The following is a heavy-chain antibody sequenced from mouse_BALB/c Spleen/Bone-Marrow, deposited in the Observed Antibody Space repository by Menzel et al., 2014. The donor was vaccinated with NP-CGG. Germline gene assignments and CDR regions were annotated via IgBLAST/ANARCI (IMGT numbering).Heavy chain of an antibody. Sequence: QVQLQQSGADLVRPGSSVKISCKASGYAFSNYWMNWVKQRPGQGLEWIGQIYPGDGDTNYNGKFKGKATLTADKSSSTAYMQLNSLTSEDSAVYFCARCDGYSYYFDYWGQGTTLTVSS. CDR2: IYPGDGDT. V-gene: IGHV1-80*01. CDR1: GYAFSNYW. J-gene: IGHJ2*01. D-gene: IGHD2-3*01. CDR3: ARCDGYSYYFDY.